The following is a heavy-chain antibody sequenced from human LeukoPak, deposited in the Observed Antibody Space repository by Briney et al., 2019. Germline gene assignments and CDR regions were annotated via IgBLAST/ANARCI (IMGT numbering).Heavy chain of an antibody. D-gene: IGHD2-21*01. J-gene: IGHJ6*04. CDR3: AREGGDGGMDV. Sequence: PSETLSLTCAVYGGSFSGYYWSWIRQPPGKGLEWIGEINHSGSTNYNPSLKSRVTMSVDTSKNQFSLKVRSVTAADTAVYYCAREGGDGGMDVWGKGTTVTVSS. CDR2: INHSGST. V-gene: IGHV4-34*01. CDR1: GGSFSGYY.